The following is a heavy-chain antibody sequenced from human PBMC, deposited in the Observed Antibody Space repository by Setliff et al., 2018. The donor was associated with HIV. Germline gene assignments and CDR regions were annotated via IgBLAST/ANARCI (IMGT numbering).Heavy chain of an antibody. Sequence: PSETLSLTCTVSGGSISSFYWTWIRQPPGKGLEWIGYIYYSGSTNYNPSLKSRVTISVDTSKNQFSLKLSSVTAADTAVYYCAGDGPLEGSYRYYYYYMDVWGKGTTVTVSS. D-gene: IGHD3-10*01. V-gene: IGHV4-59*01. J-gene: IGHJ6*03. CDR3: AGDGPLEGSYRYYYYYMDV. CDR1: GGSISSFY. CDR2: IYYSGST.